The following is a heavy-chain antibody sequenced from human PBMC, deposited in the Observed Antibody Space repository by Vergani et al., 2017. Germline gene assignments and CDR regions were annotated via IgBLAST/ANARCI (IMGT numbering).Heavy chain of an antibody. D-gene: IGHD4-11*01. CDR1: GFTVSSNY. J-gene: IGHJ4*02. V-gene: IGHV3-73*01. Sequence: EVQLVETGGGLIQPGGSLRLSCAASGFTVSSNYMSWVRQAPGKGLEWVGRIRSKANSYATAYAASVKGRFTISRDDSKNTAYLQMNSLKTEDTAVYYCTRHNMTTDYWGQGTLVTVSS. CDR2: IRSKANSYAT. CDR3: TRHNMTTDY.